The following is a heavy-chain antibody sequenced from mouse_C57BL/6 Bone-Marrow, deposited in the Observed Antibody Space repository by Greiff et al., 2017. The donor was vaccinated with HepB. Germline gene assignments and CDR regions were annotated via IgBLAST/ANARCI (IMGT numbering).Heavy chain of an antibody. D-gene: IGHD1-1*02. CDR1: GFTFSSYA. V-gene: IGHV5-4*03. CDR3: ARAPYGAMDY. J-gene: IGHJ4*01. CDR2: ISDGGSYT. Sequence: EVKVVESGGGLVKPGGSLKLSCAASGFTFSSYAMSWVRQTPEKRLEWVATISDGGSYTYYPDNVKGRFTISRDNAKNNLYLQMSHLKSEDTAMYYCARAPYGAMDYWGQGTLVTVSS.